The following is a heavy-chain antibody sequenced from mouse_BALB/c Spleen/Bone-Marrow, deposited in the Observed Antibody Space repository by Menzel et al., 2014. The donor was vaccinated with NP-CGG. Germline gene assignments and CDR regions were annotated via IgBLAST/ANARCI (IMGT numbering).Heavy chain of an antibody. CDR3: ARNYYGSSAY. CDR1: GFSLTSYG. CDR2: IWSGRST. D-gene: IGHD1-1*01. V-gene: IGHV2-2*02. J-gene: IGHJ3*01. Sequence: QVQLKESGPGLVRPSRSLSITCTVSGFSLTSYGVHWVRQSPGKGLEWLGVIWSGRSTDYNAAFISRLSISKDNSKSQVFFKMNSLQANDTAIYYCARNYYGSSAYWGQGTLVTVSA.